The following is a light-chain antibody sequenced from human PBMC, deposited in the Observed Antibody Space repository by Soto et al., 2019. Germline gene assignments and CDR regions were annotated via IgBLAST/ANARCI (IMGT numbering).Light chain of an antibody. CDR3: QKYNSAPLT. V-gene: IGKV1-27*01. J-gene: IGKJ4*01. CDR1: QGIAPY. CDR2: ATS. Sequence: DVQMTQSPSSLSAFVGDRVTITCRASQGIAPYLAWFQQKPGKVPKLLIYATSTLQSGVPSRFSGSGAGADLTLTMNSLPPEGVGAYYCQKYNSAPLTFGGGNKVEIK.